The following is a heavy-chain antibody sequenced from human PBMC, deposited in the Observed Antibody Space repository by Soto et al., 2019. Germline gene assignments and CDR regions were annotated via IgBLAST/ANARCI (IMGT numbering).Heavy chain of an antibody. CDR3: ARGQADNYGFSFDP. CDR2: INAGNGNT. CDR1: GYTFTSYA. Sequence: XSVKVSYNASGYTFTSYAMHLVRHAPGQRLEWIGWINAGNGNTKYSQKFQGRVTITRDTSASTAYMGLSSLRYEDTAVYYCARGQADNYGFSFDPWGQGTLVTVSS. V-gene: IGHV1-3*01. J-gene: IGHJ5*02. D-gene: IGHD4-17*01.